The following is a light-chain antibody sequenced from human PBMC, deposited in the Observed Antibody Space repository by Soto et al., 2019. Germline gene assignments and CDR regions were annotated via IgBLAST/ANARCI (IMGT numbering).Light chain of an antibody. CDR1: SGSVSTGYY. CDR3: VLYMGGGVWV. CDR2: NTN. V-gene: IGLV8-61*01. Sequence: QAVVTQEPSFSVSPGGTVTLTCGLTSGSVSTGYYPSWYQQTPGQSPRTLIYNTNTRSSGVPDRFSGSILGNQAALTLTGALADDESDYYCVLYMGGGVWVFGGGTKLTVL. J-gene: IGLJ3*02.